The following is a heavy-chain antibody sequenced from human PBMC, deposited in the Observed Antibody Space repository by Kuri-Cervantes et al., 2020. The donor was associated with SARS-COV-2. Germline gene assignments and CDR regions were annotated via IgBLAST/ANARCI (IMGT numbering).Heavy chain of an antibody. J-gene: IGHJ6*03. Sequence: ASVKVSCKASGYIFNTYGLSWVRQAPGQGLEWMGWINPLNGNTNYAQNLQGRVSMTTDTFTSTVYMELKSLRSDDTAVYYCTRCVAGASDYYYHMDVWGKGTTVTVSS. CDR1: GYIFNTYG. CDR3: TRCVAGASDYYYHMDV. V-gene: IGHV1-18*01. D-gene: IGHD1-26*01. CDR2: INPLNGNT.